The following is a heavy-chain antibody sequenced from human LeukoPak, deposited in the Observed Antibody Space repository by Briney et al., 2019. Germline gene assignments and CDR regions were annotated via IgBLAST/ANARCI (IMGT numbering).Heavy chain of an antibody. V-gene: IGHV3-48*04. J-gene: IGHJ3*02. Sequence: GGSLRLSCAASGFTFSSYSMNWVRQAPGKGLEWISYISSSSSTIYYADSVKGRFTISRDNAKNSLDLQMNSLRVEDTAVYYCARDQDYYDNSNYYDAFDIWGPGTVVTVSS. CDR2: ISSSSSTI. CDR1: GFTFSSYS. D-gene: IGHD3-22*01. CDR3: ARDQDYYDNSNYYDAFDI.